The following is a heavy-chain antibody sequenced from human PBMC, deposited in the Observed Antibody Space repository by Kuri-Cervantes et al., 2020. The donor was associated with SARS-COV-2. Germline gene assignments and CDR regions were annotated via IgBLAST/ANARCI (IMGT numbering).Heavy chain of an antibody. D-gene: IGHD3-22*01. CDR2: ISGSGGST. Sequence: GESLKISCAASGFTFSSYAMSWVRQAPGKGLEWVSAISGSGGSTYYADSVKGRFTISRDNSKNTLYLQMNSLRDEDTAVYYCAKDMYYDSSGFYDAFDIWGQGTMVTVSS. J-gene: IGHJ3*02. V-gene: IGHV3-23*01. CDR1: GFTFSSYA. CDR3: AKDMYYDSSGFYDAFDI.